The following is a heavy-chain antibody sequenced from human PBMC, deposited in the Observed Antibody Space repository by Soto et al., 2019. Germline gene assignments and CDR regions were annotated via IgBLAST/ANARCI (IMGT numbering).Heavy chain of an antibody. Sequence: QVQLVQSVAEVKKPGASVKVSCNASGYTFTSYDINWVRQATGQGLEWMGWMNPNSGNTGYAQKFQGRVTMTRNTSISTAYMELSSLRSEDTAVYYCARERTGTTSMDVWGQGTTVTVSS. CDR3: ARERTGTTSMDV. CDR2: MNPNSGNT. D-gene: IGHD1-1*01. J-gene: IGHJ6*02. CDR1: GYTFTSYD. V-gene: IGHV1-8*01.